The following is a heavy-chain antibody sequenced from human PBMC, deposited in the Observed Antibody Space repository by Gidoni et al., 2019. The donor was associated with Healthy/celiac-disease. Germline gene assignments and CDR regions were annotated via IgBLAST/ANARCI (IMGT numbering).Heavy chain of an antibody. Sequence: QVQLAQSGGGLVKHGVSLILSCSASAFPFSDYYMSWIRQAPGKGLEWVSYISSSSSYTNYADSVKGRITISRDNAKNSLYLQMNSRRAEDTAVYYCTREGYCSGGSCYSEFDPWGQGTLVTVSS. CDR1: AFPFSDYY. J-gene: IGHJ5*02. D-gene: IGHD2-15*01. CDR2: ISSSSSYT. V-gene: IGHV3-11*06. CDR3: TREGYCSGGSCYSEFDP.